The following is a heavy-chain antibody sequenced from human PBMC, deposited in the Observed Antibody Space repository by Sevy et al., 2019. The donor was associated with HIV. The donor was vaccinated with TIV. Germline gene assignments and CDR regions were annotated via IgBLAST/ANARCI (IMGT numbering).Heavy chain of an antibody. D-gene: IGHD3-10*01. CDR2: IRSKAYGGTT. CDR1: GFTFGDYA. CDR3: ARDRAFMDYYSGSGSFGAFDI. J-gene: IGHJ3*02. Sequence: GGSLRLSCAGSGFTFGDYALNWFRQAPGKGLEWVGFIRSKAYGGTTKNAASLKGRFTISRDDSKNTAYLEMSSLKIEDTAVYYCARDRAFMDYYSGSGSFGAFDIWGQGTMVTVS. V-gene: IGHV3-49*03.